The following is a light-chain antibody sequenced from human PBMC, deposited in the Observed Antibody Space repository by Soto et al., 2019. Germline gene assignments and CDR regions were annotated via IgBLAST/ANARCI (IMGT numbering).Light chain of an antibody. CDR2: AAS. V-gene: IGKV1-8*01. CDR3: PQYYSYPRT. Sequence: AIRMTQSPSSFSASTGDRVTITCRASQGISSYLAWYQQKPGKAPKLLIYAASTLQSGVPSRFSGSGSGTDFTLTISCLQSEDWATYYCPQYYSYPRTFGQGTQVESK. CDR1: QGISSY. J-gene: IGKJ1*01.